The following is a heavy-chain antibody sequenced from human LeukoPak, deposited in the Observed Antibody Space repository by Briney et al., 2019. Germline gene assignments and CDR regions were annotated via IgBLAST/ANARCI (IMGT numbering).Heavy chain of an antibody. D-gene: IGHD6-13*01. Sequence: GGSLRLSCAASGFTVSSNSMSWVRQAPGKGLEWVSVIYSGGSTYYADSVKGRFTISRDKSKNTLYLQMNSLRAEDTAVYYCARRWGQHSSWYDYWGQGTLVTVSS. CDR2: IYSGGST. CDR3: ARRWGQHSSWYDY. J-gene: IGHJ4*02. CDR1: GFTVSSNS. V-gene: IGHV3-66*01.